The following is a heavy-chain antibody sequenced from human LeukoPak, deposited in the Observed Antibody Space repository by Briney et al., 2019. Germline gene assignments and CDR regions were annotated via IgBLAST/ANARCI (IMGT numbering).Heavy chain of an antibody. V-gene: IGHV3-7*01. CDR3: ARDTFLRYGSGSYYIPRRAFDY. CDR2: IKQDGSEK. Sequence: GGSLRLSCAASGFTFSSYWMSWVRQAPGKGLEWVANIKQDGSEKYYVDSVKGRFTISRDNAKNSLYLQMNSLRAEDTAVYYCARDTFLRYGSGSYYIPRRAFDYWGQGTLVTVSS. J-gene: IGHJ4*02. D-gene: IGHD3-10*01. CDR1: GFTFSSYW.